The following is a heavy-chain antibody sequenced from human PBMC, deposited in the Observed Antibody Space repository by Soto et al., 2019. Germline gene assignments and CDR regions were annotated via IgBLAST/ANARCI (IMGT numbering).Heavy chain of an antibody. J-gene: IGHJ6*02. D-gene: IGHD1-1*01. CDR1: GFTFSSYG. CDR3: SREVYEERQRQYYYFGMDV. CDR2: IWYDGSNK. Sequence: QAGGSLRLSCAASGFTFSSYGMHWVRQAPGKGLEWVAVIWYDGSNKYYADSVKGRFTISRDNSKNTLYLQMNSLRDDDAAVYYCSREVYEERQRQYYYFGMDVWGQGTTVTVSS. V-gene: IGHV3-33*01.